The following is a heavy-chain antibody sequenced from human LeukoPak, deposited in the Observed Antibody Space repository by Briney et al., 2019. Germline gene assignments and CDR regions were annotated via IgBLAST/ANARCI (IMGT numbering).Heavy chain of an antibody. Sequence: SVKVSCKASGYTFARYGISWVRQAPGQGLEWMGRIIPILGIANYAQKFQGRVTITADKSTSTAYMELSSLRSEDTAVYYCARGADPQITIKPQFDPWGQGTLVTVSS. J-gene: IGHJ5*02. V-gene: IGHV1-69*04. CDR2: IIPILGIA. D-gene: IGHD3-10*01. CDR3: ARGADPQITIKPQFDP. CDR1: GYTFARYG.